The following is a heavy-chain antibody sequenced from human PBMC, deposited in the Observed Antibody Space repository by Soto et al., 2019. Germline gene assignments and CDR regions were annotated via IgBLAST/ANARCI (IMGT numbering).Heavy chain of an antibody. CDR3: ARGPPSGWYDY. V-gene: IGHV4-34*01. CDR2: INHSGNT. J-gene: IGHJ4*02. D-gene: IGHD6-19*01. CDR1: GGSFSGYY. Sequence: SETLSLTCAVNGGSFSGYYWGWIRQTPGKGLEWIGEINHSGNTNYNPSLKSRVTISIDTSKNQFSLKLYSVTAADTAVYYCARGPPSGWYDYWGQGTLVTVSS.